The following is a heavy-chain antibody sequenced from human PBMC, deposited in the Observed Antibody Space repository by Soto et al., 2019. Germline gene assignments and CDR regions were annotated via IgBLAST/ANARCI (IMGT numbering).Heavy chain of an antibody. Sequence: QDQLVQSGGEVKKPGASVKVSCKASGYSFTNYGITWVRQAPGQGFEWMGWISAYNGDTNYEHKLQGRVTMTTDTSTSTAYLELRSLRSDDTAVYYCARDRGVAPPVAGNTHYYYSMDVWGKGTTVTVSS. J-gene: IGHJ6*03. D-gene: IGHD6-19*01. CDR1: GYSFTNYG. CDR3: ARDRGVAPPVAGNTHYYYSMDV. CDR2: ISAYNGDT. V-gene: IGHV1-18*01.